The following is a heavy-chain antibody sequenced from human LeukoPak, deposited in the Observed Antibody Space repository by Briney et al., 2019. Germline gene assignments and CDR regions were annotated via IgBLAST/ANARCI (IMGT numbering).Heavy chain of an antibody. J-gene: IGHJ3*02. V-gene: IGHV1-8*01. D-gene: IGHD5-18*01. CDR3: ARGRRNTAMVTGGAFDI. Sequence: ASVKVSCKASGYTFTSYDINWVRQATGQGLEWMGWMNPNSGNTGYAQKFQGRVTMTRNTSISTAYMELSSLRSEDTAVYYCARGRRNTAMVTGGAFDIWGQGTMVTVSS. CDR2: MNPNSGNT. CDR1: GYTFTSYD.